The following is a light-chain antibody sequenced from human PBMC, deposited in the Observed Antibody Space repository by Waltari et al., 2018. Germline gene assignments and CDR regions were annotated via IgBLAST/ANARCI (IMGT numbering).Light chain of an antibody. CDR1: SRNVGPYNL. CDR3: CTYGGYDTPWV. J-gene: IGLJ3*02. V-gene: IGLV2-23*01. Sequence: QSALTQPASVSGSPGQSITISCTGTSRNVGPYNLVSCYQQHPGNVPKPIIYETYKRPSGVSTRFSGSKSGNTASLTVSGLQAEDEADYFCCTYGGYDTPWVFGGGTKLTVL. CDR2: ETY.